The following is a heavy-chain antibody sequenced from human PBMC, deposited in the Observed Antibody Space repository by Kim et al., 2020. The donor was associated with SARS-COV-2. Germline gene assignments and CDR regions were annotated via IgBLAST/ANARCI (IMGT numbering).Heavy chain of an antibody. CDR3: ARATTVTTFYYYYGMDV. V-gene: IGHV3-33*01. D-gene: IGHD4-17*01. CDR2: IWYDGSNK. Sequence: GGSLRLSCAASGFTFSSYGMHWVRQAPGKGLEWVAVIWYDGSNKYYADSVKGRFTISRDNSKNTLYLQMNSLRAEDTAVYYCARATTVTTFYYYYGMDVWGQGTTVTVSS. CDR1: GFTFSSYG. J-gene: IGHJ6*02.